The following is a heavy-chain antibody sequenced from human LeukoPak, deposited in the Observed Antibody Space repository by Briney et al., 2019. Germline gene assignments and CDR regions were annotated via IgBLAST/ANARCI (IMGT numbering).Heavy chain of an antibody. CDR1: GFTFSSYS. V-gene: IGHV3-21*01. Sequence: GGSLRLSCAASGFTFSSYSMNWVRQAPGKGLEWVSSISSSSSYIYYADSVKGRFTTSRDNAKNSLYLQMNSLRAEDTAVYYCARAPIAVAGNSDYWGQGTLVTVSS. J-gene: IGHJ4*02. CDR2: ISSSSSYI. D-gene: IGHD6-19*01. CDR3: ARAPIAVAGNSDY.